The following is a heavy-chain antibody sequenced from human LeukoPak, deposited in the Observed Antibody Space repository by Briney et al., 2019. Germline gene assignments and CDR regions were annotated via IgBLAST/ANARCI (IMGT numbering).Heavy chain of an antibody. CDR3: AKDGHTIAARFDI. D-gene: IGHD6-6*01. CDR1: GFTFSSYA. CDR2: ISGSGGNT. J-gene: IGHJ3*02. V-gene: IGHV3-23*01. Sequence: HPGGSLRLSCAASGFTFSSYAMSWVRQAPGKGLEWFSAISGSGGNTYYADSVKGRFTISRDNSKNTLYLQMNSLRAEDTAVYYCAKDGHTIAARFDIWGQGTMVTVSS.